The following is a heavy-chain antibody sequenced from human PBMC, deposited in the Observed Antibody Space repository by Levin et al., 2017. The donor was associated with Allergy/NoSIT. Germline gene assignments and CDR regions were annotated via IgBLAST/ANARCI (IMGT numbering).Heavy chain of an antibody. J-gene: IGHJ2*01. V-gene: IGHV3-23*01. CDR3: AKHPLRVTIFGVVFITWYFDL. D-gene: IGHD3-3*01. CDR2: ISGSGGST. Sequence: GESLKISCAASGFTFSSYAMSWVRQAPGKGLEWVSAISGSGGSTYYADSVKGRFTISRDNSKNTLYLQMNSLRAEDTAVYYCAKHPLRVTIFGVVFITWYFDLWGRGTLVTVSS. CDR1: GFTFSSYA.